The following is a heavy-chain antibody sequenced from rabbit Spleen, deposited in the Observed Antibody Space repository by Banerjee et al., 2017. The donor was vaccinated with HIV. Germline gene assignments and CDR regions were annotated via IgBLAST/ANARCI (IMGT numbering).Heavy chain of an antibody. D-gene: IGHD8-1*01. V-gene: IGHV1S40*01. CDR1: GFDFNGFSFNGGYD. J-gene: IGHJ6*01. CDR2: AYAGSSGGT. CDR3: ARDVGTSFSTYGMDL. Sequence: QSLEESGGGLVKPGASLTLTCKASGFDFNGFSFNGGYDMCWVRQAPGKGLEWVTCAYAGSSGGTYSATWAKGRFTISKTSSTTVTLQMTSLTAADTATYFCARDVGTSFSTYGMDLWGQGTLVTVS.